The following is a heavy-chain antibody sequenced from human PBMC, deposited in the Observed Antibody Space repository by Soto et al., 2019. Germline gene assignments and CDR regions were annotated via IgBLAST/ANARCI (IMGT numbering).Heavy chain of an antibody. D-gene: IGHD1-26*01. V-gene: IGHV4-30-2*01. CDR2: IFHSGST. J-gene: IGHJ2*01. CDR3: ASEGGSGRPDWYFNV. Sequence: QLQLQESGSGLVKPSQTLSLTCAVSGCSISSGGYSWSWLRQPPGKGLEWIGYIFHSGSTYYNPSLKSRVTISVDGSKIHLSMELSSVTASDTAVYYCASEGGSGRPDWYFNVWGRGTLVTVSS. CDR1: GCSISSGGYS.